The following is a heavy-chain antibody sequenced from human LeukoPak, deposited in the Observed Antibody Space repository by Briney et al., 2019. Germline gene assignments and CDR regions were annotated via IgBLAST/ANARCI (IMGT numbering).Heavy chain of an antibody. V-gene: IGHV4-39*07. D-gene: IGHD3-22*01. CDR2: IYYSGST. CDR1: GGSISSSSYY. CDR3: ARGTDYDSSGYAIDY. Sequence: SETLSFTCTVSGGSISSSSYYWGWIRQPPGKGLEWIGSIYYSGSTYYNPSLKSRVTISVDTSKNQFSLKLSSVTAADTAVYYCARGTDYDSSGYAIDYWGQGTLVTVSS. J-gene: IGHJ4*02.